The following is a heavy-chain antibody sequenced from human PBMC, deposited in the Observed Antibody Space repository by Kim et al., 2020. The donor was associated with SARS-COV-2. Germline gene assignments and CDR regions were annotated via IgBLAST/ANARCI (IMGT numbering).Heavy chain of an antibody. D-gene: IGHD3-22*01. CDR2: IKSKTDGGTT. V-gene: IGHV3-15*01. CDR1: GFTFSNAW. CDR3: TTDPESSGYFDY. Sequence: GGSLRLSCAASGFTFSNAWMSWVRQAPGKGLEWVGRIKSKTDGGTTDYAAPVKGRFTISRDDSKNTLYLQMNSLKTEDTAVYYCTTDPESSGYFDYWGQGTLVTVSS. J-gene: IGHJ4*02.